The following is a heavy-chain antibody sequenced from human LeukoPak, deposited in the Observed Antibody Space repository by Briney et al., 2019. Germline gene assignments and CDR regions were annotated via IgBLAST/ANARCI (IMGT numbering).Heavy chain of an antibody. D-gene: IGHD3-22*01. CDR3: ARARNYDSSGYRTYYFDY. CDR1: GGSISSSSYY. Sequence: PSETLSLTCTVSGGSISSSSYYWGWIRQPPGKGLEWIGSIYYSGSTYYNPSLKSRVTISVDTSKNQFSLKLSSVTAADTAVYYCARARNYDSSGYRTYYFDYWGQGTLVTVSS. J-gene: IGHJ4*02. V-gene: IGHV4-39*07. CDR2: IYYSGST.